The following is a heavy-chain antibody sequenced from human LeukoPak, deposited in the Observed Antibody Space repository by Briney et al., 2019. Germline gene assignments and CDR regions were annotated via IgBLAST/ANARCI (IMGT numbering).Heavy chain of an antibody. J-gene: IGHJ4*02. CDR2: IYTGGTT. Sequence: GGSLRLSCAASGFTFSSYWMTWVRQAPGKGLEWVSIIYTGGTTYYADSVKGRFTISRDNSKNTLYLQMNSLRAEDTAVYYCARATLDFWSGYYTGLDYWGQGTLVTVSS. D-gene: IGHD3-3*01. CDR3: ARATLDFWSGYYTGLDY. V-gene: IGHV3-66*01. CDR1: GFTFSSYW.